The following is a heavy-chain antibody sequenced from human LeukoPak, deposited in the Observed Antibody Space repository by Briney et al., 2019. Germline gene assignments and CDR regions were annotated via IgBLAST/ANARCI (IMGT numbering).Heavy chain of an antibody. CDR1: GFTLSSDW. CDR3: ATVFGY. Sequence: PGGSLRLSCAVSGFTLSSDWMPWVRQAPGKGLEWVSRMNQDGSDTSYADSVKGRFTISRDSAKNTVYLQMNSLRAEDSAVYYCATVFGYWGQGTLVTVSS. CDR2: MNQDGSDT. V-gene: IGHV3-74*01. J-gene: IGHJ4*02.